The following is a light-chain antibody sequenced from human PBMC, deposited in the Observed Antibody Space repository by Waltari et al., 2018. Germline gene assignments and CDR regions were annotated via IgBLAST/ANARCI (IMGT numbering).Light chain of an antibody. CDR2: AAS. Sequence: DIQMTQSPSSLSASVGDRVTITCRASQSISSYLNWYQQKPGKAPKHLIYAASSLQSGVPSRLSGSGSGTDFTLTISSLQPEDFATYYCQQSYSTLWTFGQGTKVEIK. CDR1: QSISSY. V-gene: IGKV1-39*01. CDR3: QQSYSTLWT. J-gene: IGKJ1*01.